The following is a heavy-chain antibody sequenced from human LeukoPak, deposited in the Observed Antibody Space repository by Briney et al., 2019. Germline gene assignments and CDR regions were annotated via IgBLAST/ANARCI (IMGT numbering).Heavy chain of an antibody. Sequence: GGSLRLSCAASGFAFNTAWLSWVRQAPGKGLEWISGISSSGSAKYYADSVKGRFTISRDNAKNSLYLQMNSLRAEDTAVYYCARDTGYDFWSGPSRGMDVWGQGTTVTVSS. V-gene: IGHV3-48*04. CDR2: ISSSGSAK. CDR1: GFAFNTAW. CDR3: ARDTGYDFWSGPSRGMDV. D-gene: IGHD3-3*01. J-gene: IGHJ6*02.